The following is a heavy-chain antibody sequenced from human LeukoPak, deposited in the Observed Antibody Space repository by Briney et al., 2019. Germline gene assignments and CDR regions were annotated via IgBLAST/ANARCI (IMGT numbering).Heavy chain of an antibody. D-gene: IGHD3-10*01. CDR1: GFTFSIYS. CDR3: ARDRVSGSGSIDY. J-gene: IGHJ4*02. CDR2: ITGNSNYI. Sequence: GGSLRLSCAASGFTFSIYSINWVRQAPGKGLEWVSFITGNSNYIYYADSVKGRFTIFRANAKNSLYLQMNSLRVEDTAVYYCARDRVSGSGSIDYWGQGTLVTVSS. V-gene: IGHV3-21*01.